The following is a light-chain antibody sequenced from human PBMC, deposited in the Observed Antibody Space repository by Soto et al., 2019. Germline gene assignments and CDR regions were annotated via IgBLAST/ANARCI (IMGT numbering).Light chain of an antibody. V-gene: IGKV3-20*01. J-gene: IGKJ1*01. Sequence: ETVLTQAPATLSASPWERATLSCRASQNVVTNVAWYQQKPGQAPRLLIHDTSTRATGVPDRFSGSGSGTDFTLTISRLEPEDFAVYYCQQYGSSPGTFGQGTKVDIK. CDR1: QNVVTN. CDR3: QQYGSSPGT. CDR2: DTS.